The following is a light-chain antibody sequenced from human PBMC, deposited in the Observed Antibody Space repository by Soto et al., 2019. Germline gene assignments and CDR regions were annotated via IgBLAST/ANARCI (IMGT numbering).Light chain of an antibody. CDR3: QQSGEFT. J-gene: IGKJ3*01. Sequence: EIVLTQSPATLSLSPGERATLSCRASQSVSTNYLAWYQQKPGQAPKLLIYGASSRATGIPDRFSGSGSGTDFTLTISRLEPEDFAVYYCQQSGEFTFGPGTKVDIK. V-gene: IGKV3-20*01. CDR1: QSVSTNY. CDR2: GAS.